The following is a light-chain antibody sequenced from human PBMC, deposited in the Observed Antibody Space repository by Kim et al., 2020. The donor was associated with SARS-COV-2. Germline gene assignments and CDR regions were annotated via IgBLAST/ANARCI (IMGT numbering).Light chain of an antibody. Sequence: GQSITISCTGTISNIGSYNYVSWHQRHPGKAPKLMIYDVNKRSSGISRRFSGSKSGSTASLTISGLQSEDEADYYCSSFTTRSTLVFGGGTQLTVL. CDR3: SSFTTRSTLV. CDR1: ISNIGSYNY. J-gene: IGLJ3*02. CDR2: DVN. V-gene: IGLV2-14*03.